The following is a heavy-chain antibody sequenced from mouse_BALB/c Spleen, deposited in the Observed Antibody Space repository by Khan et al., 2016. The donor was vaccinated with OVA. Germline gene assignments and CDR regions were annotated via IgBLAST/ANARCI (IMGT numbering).Heavy chain of an antibody. CDR1: GYSITSNYA. D-gene: IGHD1-1*01. CDR2: ISYSGST. CDR3: ARGNYYGYAMDY. J-gene: IGHJ4*01. V-gene: IGHV3-2*02. Sequence: EVKLLESGPGLVKPSQSLSLTCTVTGYSITSNYAWNWIRQLPGNKLEWMGYISYSGSTSYNPSLKSRISITRDTSKNQFFLQLNSVTTEDAATXYCARGNYYGYAMDYWGQGTSVTVSS.